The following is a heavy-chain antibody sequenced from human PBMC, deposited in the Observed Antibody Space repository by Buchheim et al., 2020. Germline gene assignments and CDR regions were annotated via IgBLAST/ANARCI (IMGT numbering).Heavy chain of an antibody. CDR1: GFTVSTNA. Sequence: QVQLVESGGGVVQPGRSLRLSCAASGFTVSTNAMHWVRQAPGKGLEWVAIISYDGNTKYYADSVKGRFTISRDPSKNTLYFQMNSLKPEDTAVYYCARVQDSYSSAWYIDYWGQGTL. D-gene: IGHD6-19*01. V-gene: IGHV3-30*14. CDR2: ISYDGNTK. J-gene: IGHJ4*02. CDR3: ARVQDSYSSAWYIDY.